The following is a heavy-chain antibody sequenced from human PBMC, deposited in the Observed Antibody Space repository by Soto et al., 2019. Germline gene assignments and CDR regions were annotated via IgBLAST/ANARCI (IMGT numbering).Heavy chain of an antibody. CDR2: ISGSDDST. J-gene: IGHJ6*02. CDR3: AKPPAAADYYYGMDV. CDR1: GFTFSNYA. D-gene: IGHD6-13*01. V-gene: IGHV3-23*01. Sequence: EVQLLESGGGLVHPGGSLRLSCAASGFTFSNYAMSWVRQAPGKGLEWVSAISGSDDSTYYADSVRGRFTISRDNSKNTLYLQMNSLRAEDTAVYYCAKPPAAADYYYGMDVWGQGTTVTVSS.